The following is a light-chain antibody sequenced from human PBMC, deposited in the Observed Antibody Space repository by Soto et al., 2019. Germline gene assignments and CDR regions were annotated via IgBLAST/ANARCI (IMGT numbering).Light chain of an antibody. V-gene: IGLV1-44*01. CDR2: TNT. CDR3: ASWDDSLNGPV. CDR1: SSNVGGNP. Sequence: QSVLTQPPSASGTPGQRVTISWSGSSSNVGGNPVNWYQHVPTTAPKLLIYTNTQRPSGVPDRFSGSKSGTSASLAISGLQSEDEADYYCASWDDSLNGPVFGTGTRSPS. J-gene: IGLJ1*01.